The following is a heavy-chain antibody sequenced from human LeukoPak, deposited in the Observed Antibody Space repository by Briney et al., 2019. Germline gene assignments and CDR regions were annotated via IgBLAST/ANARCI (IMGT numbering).Heavy chain of an antibody. Sequence: SGPTLVKPTQTLTLTCTFSGFSLSTSGVGVAWIRQPPGKALEWLALIYWDDDKRYSPSLKSRLTITKDTSKNQVVLTMTNMDPVDTATYYCAHTPGGYCGGGRCYTPCQFDYWGQGTLVTVSS. J-gene: IGHJ4*02. CDR2: IYWDDDK. CDR3: AHTPGGYCGGGRCYTPCQFDY. CDR1: GFSLSTSGVG. D-gene: IGHD2-15*01. V-gene: IGHV2-5*02.